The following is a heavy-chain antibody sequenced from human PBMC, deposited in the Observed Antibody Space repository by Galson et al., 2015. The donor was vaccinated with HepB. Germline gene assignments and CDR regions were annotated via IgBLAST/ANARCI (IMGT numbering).Heavy chain of an antibody. CDR1: GFTFSSHG. V-gene: IGHV3-33*05. CDR2: ILADGSYK. D-gene: IGHD2/OR15-2a*01. J-gene: IGHJ6*02. Sequence: SLRLSCAASGFTFSSHGMHWVRQAPGKGLEWVSLILADGSYKIDADSVKGRFTISRDNSKNTLHLQMNSLRGEDSAVYYCARGSPGSAYYLPMDVWGQGPTVRASS. CDR3: ARGSPGSAYYLPMDV.